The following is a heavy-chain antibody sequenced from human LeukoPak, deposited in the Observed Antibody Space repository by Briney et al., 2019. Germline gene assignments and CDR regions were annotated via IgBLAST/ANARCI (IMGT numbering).Heavy chain of an antibody. Sequence: EASVKVSCKASGGTFSSYAISWVRQAPGQGLEWMGGIIPIFGTANYAQKFQGRVTITADESTSTAYMELSSLRSEDTAVYYCARLRGPPASKYQLPQYFDLWGRGTLVTVSS. J-gene: IGHJ2*01. D-gene: IGHD2-2*01. CDR1: GGTFSSYA. V-gene: IGHV1-69*13. CDR2: IIPIFGTA. CDR3: ARLRGPPASKYQLPQYFDL.